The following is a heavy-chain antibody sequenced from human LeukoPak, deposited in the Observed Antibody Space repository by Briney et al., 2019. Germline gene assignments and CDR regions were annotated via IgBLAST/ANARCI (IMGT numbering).Heavy chain of an antibody. CDR1: GGSISSYY. V-gene: IGHV4-59*01. CDR3: ARGRSGWLLPFDH. CDR2: IYYSGST. J-gene: IGHJ4*02. Sequence: SETLPLTCTVSGGSISSYYWSWIRQPPGKGLEWIGYIYYSGSTNYNPSLKSRVTMSVDTSKNQFSLKLSSVTAADTAVYYCARGRSGWLLPFDHWGQGTLVTVSS. D-gene: IGHD6-19*01.